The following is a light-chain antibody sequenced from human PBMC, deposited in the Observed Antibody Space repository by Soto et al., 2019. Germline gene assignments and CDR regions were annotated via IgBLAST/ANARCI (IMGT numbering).Light chain of an antibody. V-gene: IGKV3-20*01. CDR3: QQYGSSRWT. CDR1: QSVSSNY. CDR2: GAS. J-gene: IGKJ1*01. Sequence: ENVLTQSPGTLSLSPGERATLSCRASQSVSSNYVAWYQQNPGQAPRLLVYGASGRATGIPDRFSGSGSGTDFTLTISRLEPEDFAVYYCQQYGSSRWTFGQGTKVDIK.